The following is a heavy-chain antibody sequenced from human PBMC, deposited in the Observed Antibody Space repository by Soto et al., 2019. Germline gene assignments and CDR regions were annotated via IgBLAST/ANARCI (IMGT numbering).Heavy chain of an antibody. D-gene: IGHD4-4*01. J-gene: IGHJ6*03. Sequence: SETLSLTCSVSGGSISSYYCSWIRQPPGKGLEWIGYMYYSGTANYNPSLKSRVTISVDTSKNQFSLKLSSVTAADTAVYYCASMTTVPTFYYYMDVWGKGTTVTVSS. CDR3: ASMTTVPTFYYYMDV. CDR1: GGSISSYY. CDR2: MYYSGTA. V-gene: IGHV4-59*08.